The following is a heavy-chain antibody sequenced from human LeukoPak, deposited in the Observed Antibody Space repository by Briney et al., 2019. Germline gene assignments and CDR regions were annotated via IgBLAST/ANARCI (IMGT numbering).Heavy chain of an antibody. Sequence: GGSLRLSCAASGFTFSSYGMHWVRQAPGKGLEWVAVIWYDGSNKYYADSVKGRSTISRDNSKNTLYLQMNSLRAEDTAVYYCARDMAPGNFDWFTDDYWGQGTLATVSS. CDR1: GFTFSSYG. J-gene: IGHJ4*02. CDR3: ARDMAPGNFDWFTDDY. V-gene: IGHV3-33*01. D-gene: IGHD3-9*01. CDR2: IWYDGSNK.